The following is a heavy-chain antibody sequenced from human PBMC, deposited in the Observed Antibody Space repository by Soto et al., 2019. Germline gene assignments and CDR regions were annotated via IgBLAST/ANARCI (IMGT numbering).Heavy chain of an antibody. CDR1: GYTFTSYY. D-gene: IGHD2-2*01. CDR2: INPSGGST. V-gene: IGHV1-46*03. J-gene: IGHJ4*02. CDR3: ARGYCSSTSCYACDY. Sequence: ASVKVSCKASGYTFTSYYMHWVRQAHGQGLEWMGIINPSGGSTSYAQKFQGRVTMTRDTSTSTVYMELSSLRSEDTAVYYCARGYCSSTSCYACDYWGQGTLVTVSS.